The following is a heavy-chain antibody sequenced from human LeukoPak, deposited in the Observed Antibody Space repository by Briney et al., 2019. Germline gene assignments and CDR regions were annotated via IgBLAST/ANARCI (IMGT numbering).Heavy chain of an antibody. Sequence: SQTLSLTCTVSGDPLTISSYYWTWIRQHPGKGLEWIGYIHPSGITDYNPSLKSRLTMSLDTAQNQFSLKLTSVTAADTAIYFCARGLDGFKTGHWGQGTLVTVSS. J-gene: IGHJ4*02. D-gene: IGHD5-24*01. V-gene: IGHV4-31*03. CDR3: ARGLDGFKTGH. CDR2: IHPSGIT. CDR1: GDPLTISSYY.